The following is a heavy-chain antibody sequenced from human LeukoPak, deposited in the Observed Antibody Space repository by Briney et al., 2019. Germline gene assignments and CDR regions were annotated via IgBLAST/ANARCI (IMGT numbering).Heavy chain of an antibody. V-gene: IGHV4-4*07. CDR1: RGSTSTYY. CDR3: AREDRNYYYMDV. J-gene: IGHJ6*03. D-gene: IGHD2-15*01. Sequence: SETLSLTCTVSRGSTSTYYWSWIRQPAGKGLEWIGRIYPSGNTNFNPSLMSRVTMSIDTSKNQFSLKLSSVTAADTAIYYCAREDRNYYYMDVWGKGTTVTVSS. CDR2: IYPSGNT.